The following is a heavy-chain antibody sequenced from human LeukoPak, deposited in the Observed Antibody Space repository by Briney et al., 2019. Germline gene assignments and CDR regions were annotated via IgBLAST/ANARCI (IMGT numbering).Heavy chain of an antibody. J-gene: IGHJ4*02. CDR3: ARLQDQEWFGELSLAGFDY. CDR2: INPSGSSA. CDR1: GYRFTSYY. D-gene: IGHD3-10*01. V-gene: IGHV1-46*01. Sequence: ASVKVSCKASGYRFTSYYMHWVRQGPGQGLEWMGFINPSGSSAAYAQKFQGRLTMTRDMFTSTDYMELTSLTSDDTALYYCARLQDQEWFGELSLAGFDYWGQGTLVTVSS.